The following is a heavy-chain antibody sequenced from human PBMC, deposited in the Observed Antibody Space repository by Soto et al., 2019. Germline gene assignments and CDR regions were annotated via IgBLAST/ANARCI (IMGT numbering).Heavy chain of an antibody. V-gene: IGHV1-69*04. J-gene: IGHJ4*01. Sequence: SSVKVSCKASGYSFTSYAIHWMRQAPGQRLEWMGRIIPMVGMSNYAQKFQGRVTIIADRSTNTTYMQLSSLRSEDTALYYCATSYGSGSRPFDSWG. D-gene: IGHD3-10*01. CDR1: GYSFTSYA. CDR2: IIPMVGMS. CDR3: ATSYGSGSRPFDS.